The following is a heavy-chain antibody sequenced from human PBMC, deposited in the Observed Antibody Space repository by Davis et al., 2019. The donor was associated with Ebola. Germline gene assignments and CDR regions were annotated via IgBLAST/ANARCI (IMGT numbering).Heavy chain of an antibody. J-gene: IGHJ4*02. CDR1: GFIVSSNY. D-gene: IGHD3-10*01. CDR3: ARDNYSYGSGNYYTTYFDY. CDR2: IYSGGST. V-gene: IGHV3-66*01. Sequence: GESLKISCAASGFIVSSNYMCWVRQAPGKGLEWVSVIYSGGSTYYADSVKGRFTISRDNSKNTLYVQMSSLRAEDTAMYYCARDNYSYGSGNYYTTYFDYWGQGTLVTVSS.